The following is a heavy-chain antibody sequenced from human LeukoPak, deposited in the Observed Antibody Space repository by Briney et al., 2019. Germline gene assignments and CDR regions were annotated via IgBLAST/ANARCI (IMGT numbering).Heavy chain of an antibody. CDR1: GFTFSSYA. Sequence: GRSLRLSCAASGFTFSSYAMHWVRQAPGKGLEWVAVISYDGSNKYYADSVKGRFTISRDNSKNTLYLQMNSLRAEDTAVYYCARAYDILTGYDYWGQGTLVTVSS. CDR3: ARAYDILTGYDY. CDR2: ISYDGSNK. J-gene: IGHJ4*02. V-gene: IGHV3-30*04. D-gene: IGHD3-9*01.